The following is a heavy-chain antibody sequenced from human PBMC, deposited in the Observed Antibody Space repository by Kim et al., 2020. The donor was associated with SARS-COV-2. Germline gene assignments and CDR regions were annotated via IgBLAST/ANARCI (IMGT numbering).Heavy chain of an antibody. D-gene: IGHD1-20*01. V-gene: IGHV3-33*06. Sequence: GGSLRLSCAASGFTFSSYAMHWVRQAPGKGLEWVAVIWYDGSNKYYADSVKGRFTISRDNSKNTLYLQMNSLRAEDTAVYYCAKDRNWNMGWGHYFDYWGQGTLVTVSS. CDR2: IWYDGSNK. CDR1: GFTFSSYA. CDR3: AKDRNWNMGWGHYFDY. J-gene: IGHJ4*02.